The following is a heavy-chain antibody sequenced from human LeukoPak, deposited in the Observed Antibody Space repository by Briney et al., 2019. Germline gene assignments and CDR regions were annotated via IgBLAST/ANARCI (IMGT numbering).Heavy chain of an antibody. CDR1: GFTFSKDA. CDR3: AKDLYASLN. CDR2: TSGSGDTT. Sequence: GGSLRLSCTASGFTFSKDAMSWVRRAPGKGLEWVSGTSGSGDTTYYADSVKGRFTISRDNSKNTLYLQMNSLRPEDTALYYCAKDLYASLNWGQGTLVTVSS. V-gene: IGHV3-23*01. D-gene: IGHD2/OR15-2a*01. J-gene: IGHJ4*02.